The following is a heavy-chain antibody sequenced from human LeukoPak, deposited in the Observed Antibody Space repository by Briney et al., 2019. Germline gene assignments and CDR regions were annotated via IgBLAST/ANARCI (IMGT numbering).Heavy chain of an antibody. D-gene: IGHD6-19*01. CDR3: AREGSDWNYYYYMDV. V-gene: IGHV3-7*01. Sequence: GGSLRLSCAASGFTFSSYWMSWVRQAPGKGLEWVANIKQDGSEKYYVDSVKGRFTISRDNAKNSLYLQMNSLRAEDTAVYYCAREGSDWNYYYYMDVWGKGTTVTVSS. CDR1: GFTFSSYW. CDR2: IKQDGSEK. J-gene: IGHJ6*03.